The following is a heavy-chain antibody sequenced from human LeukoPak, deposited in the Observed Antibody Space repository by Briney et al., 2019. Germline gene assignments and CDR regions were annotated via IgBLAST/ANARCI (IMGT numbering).Heavy chain of an antibody. CDR1: GFTVSSYW. J-gene: IGHJ4*02. V-gene: IGHV3-7*01. CDR3: ARDLSGVTGYTYGRGIDY. Sequence: GGSLRLSCAASGFTVSSYWMSWVRQAPGNGLEWVANIKKDGSEKYYVDSVKGRFTISRDNAKTSLYLQMDSLRAEDTAVYYCARDLSGVTGYTYGRGIDYWGQGTLVTVSS. CDR2: IKKDGSEK. D-gene: IGHD5-18*01.